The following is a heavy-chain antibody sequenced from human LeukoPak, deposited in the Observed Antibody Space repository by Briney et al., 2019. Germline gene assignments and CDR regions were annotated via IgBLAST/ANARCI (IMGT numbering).Heavy chain of an antibody. Sequence: VASVKVSCKASGYTFTDYYMHWVRQAPGQGLEWMGWINPSTGGTVYAQNFQGRVSMTRDTSISTAYMELSRLRSDDTAVYYCARDLLGRVSRNWFDPCGQGTLVTVSS. CDR3: ARDLLGRVSRNWFDP. CDR2: INPSTGGT. CDR1: GYTFTDYY. D-gene: IGHD7-27*01. J-gene: IGHJ5*02. V-gene: IGHV1-2*02.